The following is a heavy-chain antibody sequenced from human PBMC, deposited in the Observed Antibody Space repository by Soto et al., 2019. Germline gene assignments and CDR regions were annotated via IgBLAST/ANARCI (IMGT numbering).Heavy chain of an antibody. CDR3: AKVIGNYESYYYYYMDV. Sequence: GGSLILSCAASGFTFSSYAMSWVRQAPGKGLEWVSAISGSGGSTYYADSVKGRFTISRDNSKNTPDLQMNSLRAEDTAVYYCAKVIGNYESYYYYYMDVWGKGTTVTVSS. V-gene: IGHV3-23*01. D-gene: IGHD1-7*01. CDR2: ISGSGGST. J-gene: IGHJ6*03. CDR1: GFTFSSYA.